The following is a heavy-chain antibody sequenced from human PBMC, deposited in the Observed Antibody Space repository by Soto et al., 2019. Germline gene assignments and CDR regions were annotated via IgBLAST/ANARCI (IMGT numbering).Heavy chain of an antibody. V-gene: IGHV3-30-3*01. Sequence: QVQLVESGGGVVQPGRSLRLSCAASGFTFSSYAMHWVRQAPGKGLEWVAVISYDGSNKYYADSVKGRFTISRDNSKNTLYLQMNSLRAEDTAVYYCARGGGYSYGYFDYWGQGTLVTVSS. J-gene: IGHJ4*02. CDR3: ARGGGYSYGYFDY. D-gene: IGHD5-18*01. CDR1: GFTFSSYA. CDR2: ISYDGSNK.